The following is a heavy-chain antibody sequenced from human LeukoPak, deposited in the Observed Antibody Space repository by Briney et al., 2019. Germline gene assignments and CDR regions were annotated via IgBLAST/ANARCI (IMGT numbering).Heavy chain of an antibody. CDR2: IYSGGST. Sequence: PGGSLRLSCAASGFTVSSNYMSWVRQAPGKGLEWVSVIYSGGSTYYADSVKGRFTISRDNSKNTLYLQMNSLRAEDTAVYYCARDRRYYSGGSCYGDYYYYYGMDVWGQGTTVTVSS. D-gene: IGHD2-15*01. CDR1: GFTVSSNY. V-gene: IGHV3-53*01. CDR3: ARDRRYYSGGSCYGDYYYYYGMDV. J-gene: IGHJ6*02.